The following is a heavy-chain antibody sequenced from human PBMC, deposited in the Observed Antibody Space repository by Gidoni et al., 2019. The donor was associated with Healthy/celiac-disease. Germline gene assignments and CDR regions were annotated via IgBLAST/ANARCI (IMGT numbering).Heavy chain of an antibody. J-gene: IGHJ5*02. V-gene: IGHV3-20*01. D-gene: IGHD3-3*01. CDR2: INWNGGST. CDR3: ARDSVPYDFWRWFDP. Sequence: EVQLVESGGGVVRPGGSLGPSCAASGFPFDDYGMSWVRQTPGKGLEWVSGINWNGGSTGYADSVKGRFTISRDNAKNSLYLQMNSLRAEDTALYHCARDSVPYDFWRWFDPWGQGTLVTVSS. CDR1: GFPFDDYG.